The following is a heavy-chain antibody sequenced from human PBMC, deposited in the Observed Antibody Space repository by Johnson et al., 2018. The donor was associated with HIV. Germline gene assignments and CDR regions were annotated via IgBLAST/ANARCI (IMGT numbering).Heavy chain of an antibody. D-gene: IGHD1-26*01. CDR1: GFTFRSYP. V-gene: IGHV3-30-3*01. J-gene: IGHJ3*02. Sequence: VQLVESGGGVVHPGRSLRLSCAASGFTFRSYPMNWVRQAPGKGLEWVAFVSYDGSNKYYADSVKGRFTISRDNSKNTLYLQMNSLRAEDTALYYCAREGGSDKDDAFDIWGQGTVVTVSS. CDR3: AREGGSDKDDAFDI. CDR2: VSYDGSNK.